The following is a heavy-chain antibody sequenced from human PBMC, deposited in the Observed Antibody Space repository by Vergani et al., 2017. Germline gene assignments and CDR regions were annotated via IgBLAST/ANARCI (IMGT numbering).Heavy chain of an antibody. CDR3: ARPLSTGTTIYYFDF. CDR1: GFTFSSYA. D-gene: IGHD1-7*01. Sequence: EVQLLESGGGLVQPGGSLRLSCAASGFTFSSYAMSWVRQAPGKGLEWVSAISGSGGSTYYADSVKGRFTISRDNSKNTLYLQMNSLRAEDTAMYYCARPLSTGTTIYYFDFWGQGTLVTVSS. V-gene: IGHV3-23*01. CDR2: ISGSGGST. J-gene: IGHJ4*02.